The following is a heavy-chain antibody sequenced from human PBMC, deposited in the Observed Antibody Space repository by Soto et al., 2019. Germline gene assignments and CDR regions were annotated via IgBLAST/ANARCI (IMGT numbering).Heavy chain of an antibody. D-gene: IGHD3-10*01. CDR2: ISYDGSDK. Sequence: QVQLVESGGGVVQPGRSLRLSCAASGFPFTSYGMHWVREGPDKGLEWVAIISYDGSDKYYADSVKGRFTISRDNSKNTLYLQMNGLRPEDTALYYCVGGQYYFYYRGQGTLVIVSS. V-gene: IGHV3-30*03. CDR1: GFPFTSYG. J-gene: IGHJ4*02. CDR3: VGGQYYFYY.